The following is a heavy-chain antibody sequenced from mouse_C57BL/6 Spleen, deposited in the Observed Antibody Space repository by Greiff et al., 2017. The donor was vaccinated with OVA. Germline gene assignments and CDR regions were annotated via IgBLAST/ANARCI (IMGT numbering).Heavy chain of an antibody. D-gene: IGHD1-1*01. CDR3: ARYYYGSSYGYFDY. Sequence: VQLQQSGAELVMPGASVKLSCKASGYTFTSYWMHWVKQRPGQGLEWIGEIDPSDSYTNYNQKFKGKSTLTVDKSSSTAYMQLSSLTSEDSAVYYCARYYYGSSYGYFDYCGQGTTLTVSS. CDR2: IDPSDSYT. J-gene: IGHJ2*01. V-gene: IGHV1-69*01. CDR1: GYTFTSYW.